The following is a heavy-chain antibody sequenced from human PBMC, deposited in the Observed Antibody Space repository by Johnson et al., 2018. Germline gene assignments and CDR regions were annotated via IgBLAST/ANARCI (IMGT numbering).Heavy chain of an antibody. CDR1: GFTFSSYW. V-gene: IGHV3-7*01. Sequence: VQLVESGGGLVQPGGSLRLSCAASGFTFSSYWMSWVRQAPGKGLEWVANIKQDGRETYYVDSVKGRFTISRANAKNSLYLQMKRLRAEDTAVYYCARAYDGGNAYPFSYFHHWGQGTLVTVSS. J-gene: IGHJ1*01. CDR3: ARAYDGGNAYPFSYFHH. CDR2: IKQDGRET. D-gene: IGHD4-23*01.